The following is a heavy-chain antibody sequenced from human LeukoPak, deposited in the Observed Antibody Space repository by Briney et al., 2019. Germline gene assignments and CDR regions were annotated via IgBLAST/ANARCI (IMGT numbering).Heavy chain of an antibody. Sequence: GGSLRLSCAASGFIFRDHYMDWVRQAPGKGLEWVGHIRDKARSYTTEYAASVKGRFSVSRDDLKNSVYLQMNSLKTEDTAVYYCARVGYTSGWYRNWGQGTLVTVSS. CDR2: IRDKARSYTT. V-gene: IGHV3-72*01. CDR3: ARVGYTSGWYRN. CDR1: GFIFRDHY. D-gene: IGHD6-19*01. J-gene: IGHJ4*02.